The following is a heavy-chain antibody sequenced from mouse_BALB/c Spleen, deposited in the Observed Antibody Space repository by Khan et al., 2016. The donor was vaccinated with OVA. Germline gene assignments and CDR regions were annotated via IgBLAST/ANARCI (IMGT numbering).Heavy chain of an antibody. CDR3: ANHGSSSAWLTY. CDR1: GYTFTSYW. CDR2: INPSTGYT. D-gene: IGHD1-1*01. Sequence: QVRLQQSGAELAKPGASVKMSCKASGYTFTSYWMHWVKQRPGQGLEWIGYINPSTGYTEYTQRFKDKATLTADKSSSTAYMQLSSLTSEESAVYYCANHGSSSAWLTYWGQGTLVTVSA. J-gene: IGHJ3*01. V-gene: IGHV1-7*01.